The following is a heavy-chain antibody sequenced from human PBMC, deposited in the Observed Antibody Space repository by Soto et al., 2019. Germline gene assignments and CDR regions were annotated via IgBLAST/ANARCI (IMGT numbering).Heavy chain of an antibody. CDR2: IYYSGST. V-gene: IGHV4-31*03. CDR3: ARVESSSWLYYFDY. D-gene: IGHD6-13*01. CDR1: GGSISSGGYY. Sequence: QVQLQESGPGLVKPSQTLSLTCTVSGGSISSGGYYWSWIRQHPGKGLEWIGYIYYSGSTYYTPSRKSRVTISVDTSKNQFSLKLSSVTAADTAVYYCARVESSSWLYYFDYWGQGTLVTVSS. J-gene: IGHJ4*02.